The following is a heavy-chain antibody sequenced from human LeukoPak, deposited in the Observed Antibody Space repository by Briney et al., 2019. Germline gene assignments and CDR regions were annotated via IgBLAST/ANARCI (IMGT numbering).Heavy chain of an antibody. V-gene: IGHV1-2*06. CDR3: ARTNVDTAMVSAIYYYYYMDV. Sequence: ASVKVSCKASGYTFTGYYMHWVRQAPGQGLEWMGRINPNSGGTNYAQKFQGRVTMTRDTSISTAYMELSRLRSDDTAVYYCARTNVDTAMVSAIYYYYYMDVWGKGTTVTVSS. J-gene: IGHJ6*03. CDR2: INPNSGGT. CDR1: GYTFTGYY. D-gene: IGHD5-18*01.